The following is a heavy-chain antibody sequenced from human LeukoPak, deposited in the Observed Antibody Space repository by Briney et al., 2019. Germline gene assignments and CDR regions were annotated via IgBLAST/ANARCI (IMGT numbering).Heavy chain of an antibody. CDR1: GYTFSDYG. CDR2: ISYSGVVK. Sequence: GTSLRLSCSASGYTFSDYGMHWVRQAPGKGLEWLSVISYSGVVKFYADSVKGRFTISRDDSKTTLYLQMNSLETEDTGVYYCTEEGRYSSGWYGGYGIWGQGTMVTVSS. D-gene: IGHD6-19*01. V-gene: IGHV3-30*18. CDR3: TEEGRYSSGWYGGYGI. J-gene: IGHJ3*02.